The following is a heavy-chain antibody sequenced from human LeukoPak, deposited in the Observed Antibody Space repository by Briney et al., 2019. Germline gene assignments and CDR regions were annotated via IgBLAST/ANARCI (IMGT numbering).Heavy chain of an antibody. CDR1: GFTFSTYA. CDR3: AKDKAQLLYRAPNWFDP. J-gene: IGHJ5*02. D-gene: IGHD2-2*02. V-gene: IGHV3-23*01. CDR2: ISGTGGDT. Sequence: PGGALRLSCAASGFTFSTYAMSWVRQAPGKGLEWVSVISGTGGDTYYAGSVKGRFTISRENSKNTLFLQMNRLRAEDTAIYYCAKDKAQLLYRAPNWFDPWGQGTLVTVSS.